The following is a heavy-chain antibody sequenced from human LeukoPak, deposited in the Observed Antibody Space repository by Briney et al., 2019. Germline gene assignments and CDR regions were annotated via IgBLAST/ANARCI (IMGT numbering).Heavy chain of an antibody. Sequence: PSENLSLTCTVSGGSVSSGSYYWSWIRQPPGKGLEWLGYIYHSGSTNYNPSLKSRLTISVDTSKSQFSLNLSSVTAADTAVYYCARDDFWSGYFDYWGQGTLVTVSS. D-gene: IGHD3-3*01. CDR2: IYHSGST. J-gene: IGHJ4*02. CDR3: ARDDFWSGYFDY. V-gene: IGHV4-61*01. CDR1: GGSVSSGSYY.